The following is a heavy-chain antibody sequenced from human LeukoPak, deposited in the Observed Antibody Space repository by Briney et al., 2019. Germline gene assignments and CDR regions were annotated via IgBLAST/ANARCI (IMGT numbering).Heavy chain of an antibody. CDR2: ISAYSGNT. CDR3: AREGDCTNGVCHFDY. V-gene: IGHV1-18*01. D-gene: IGHD2-8*01. Sequence: ASVKVSCKASGYTFTSYGISWVRQAPGQGLEWMGWISAYSGNTNYAQKFQGRVTITADESTSTAYMELSSLRSEDTAVYYCAREGDCTNGVCHFDYWGQGTLVTVSS. J-gene: IGHJ4*02. CDR1: GYTFTSYG.